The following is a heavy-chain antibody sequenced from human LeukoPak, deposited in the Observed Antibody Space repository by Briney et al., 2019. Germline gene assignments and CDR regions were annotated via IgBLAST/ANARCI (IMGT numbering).Heavy chain of an antibody. CDR3: ARSLDYYDSSGYYSYYYYMDV. J-gene: IGHJ6*03. Sequence: PSETLSLTCTVSGYSINSGHYWGWIRQPPGKGLGWIGSFYHSGTTYYNPSLKSRVTISVDTSKNQFSLKLSSVTAADTAVYYCARSLDYYDSSGYYSYYYYMDVWGKGTTVTVSS. CDR2: FYHSGTT. V-gene: IGHV4-38-2*02. D-gene: IGHD3-22*01. CDR1: GYSINSGHY.